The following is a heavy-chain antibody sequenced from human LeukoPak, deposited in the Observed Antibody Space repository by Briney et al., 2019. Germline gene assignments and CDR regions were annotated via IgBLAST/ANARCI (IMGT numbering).Heavy chain of an antibody. Sequence: SVKVSCKAPGGSLSSYSITWVRQAPGQGLEWMGGVAPLLETTNYAPKFRGRMTITAYESTSTAYMELTSLRSDDTAVYYCARDRIVGALGWLDPWGQGTLVTVSS. CDR1: GGSLSSYS. V-gene: IGHV1-69*13. CDR3: ARDRIVGALGWLDP. J-gene: IGHJ5*02. CDR2: VAPLLETT. D-gene: IGHD1-26*01.